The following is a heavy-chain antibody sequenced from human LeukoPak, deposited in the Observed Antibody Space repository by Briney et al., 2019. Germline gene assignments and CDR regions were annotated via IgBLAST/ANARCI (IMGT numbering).Heavy chain of an antibody. J-gene: IGHJ4*02. CDR2: IYPSGDT. CDR3: ARYGGNSYFDY. CDR1: GGSISSSGYS. V-gene: IGHV4-30-2*01. Sequence: SQTPSLTCAVSGGSISSSGYSWSWIRQPPGKGLEWIGYIYPSGDTYYNPSLKSRVTLSVDRSKNQFSLKLSSVTAADTAVYYCARYGGNSYFDYWGQGTLVTVSS. D-gene: IGHD4-23*01.